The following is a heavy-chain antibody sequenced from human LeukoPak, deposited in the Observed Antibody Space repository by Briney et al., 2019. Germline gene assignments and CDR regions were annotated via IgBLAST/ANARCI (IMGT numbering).Heavy chain of an antibody. CDR2: ISGSGGST. Sequence: PGGSLRLSCAASGFTFSSYDMSWVRQAPGKGLEWVSSISGSGGSTYYADSVKGRFTISRDNSKNTLYLQMDSLRAEDTAVYYCARRFVVVPAAMGLDYWGQGTLVTVSS. CDR3: ARRFVVVPAAMGLDY. D-gene: IGHD2-2*01. CDR1: GFTFSSYD. V-gene: IGHV3-23*01. J-gene: IGHJ4*02.